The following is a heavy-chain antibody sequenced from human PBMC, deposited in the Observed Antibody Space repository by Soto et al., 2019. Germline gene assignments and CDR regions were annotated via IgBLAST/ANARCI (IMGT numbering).Heavy chain of an antibody. V-gene: IGHV1-18*01. D-gene: IGHD2-2*01. CDR3: ASVGCRSPSCYLSPYFYYGMDV. CDR1: GYTFTRYG. CDR2: ISAYKGNT. J-gene: IGHJ6*02. Sequence: ASVKVSCKASGYTFTRYGISWVRQAPGQGLEWMGWISAYKGNTNYAQKRQCRVTMTTDTSTRTAYMELRSLRSDDTAVYICASVGCRSPSCYLSPYFYYGMDVWAQGTTVTVSS.